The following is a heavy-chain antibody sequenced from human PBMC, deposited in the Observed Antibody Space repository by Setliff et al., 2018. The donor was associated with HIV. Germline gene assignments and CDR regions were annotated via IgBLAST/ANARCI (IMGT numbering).Heavy chain of an antibody. CDR1: GGSMSSSSYY. Sequence: TSETLSLTCTVSGGSMSSSSYYWGWIRQPPGKGLQWIGSIYYRGSTYYNPSLKSRVTISVDTSKNQFSLKLRSVTAADTALYYCARGRYRSRWYASDHYYIDVWGKGTTVTVSS. V-gene: IGHV4-39*01. CDR2: IYYRGST. J-gene: IGHJ6*03. D-gene: IGHD6-13*01. CDR3: ARGRYRSRWYASDHYYIDV.